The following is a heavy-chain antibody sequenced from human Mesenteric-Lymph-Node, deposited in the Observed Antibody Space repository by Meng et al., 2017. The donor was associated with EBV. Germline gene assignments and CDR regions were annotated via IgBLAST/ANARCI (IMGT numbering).Heavy chain of an antibody. J-gene: IGHJ4*02. Sequence: QGQQVEPGAEVRKPEGSVKFSCKAPGYTFTSYYTHWVRQAPGQGLEWMGVINPSGGSPTNAQKFQGRVTMTRDTSTSTVYMELSSLRSDDTAVYYCATPGYCSTTSCPLTYWGQGTLVTVSS. V-gene: IGHV1-46*01. CDR3: ATPGYCSTTSCPLTY. D-gene: IGHD2-2*01. CDR2: INPSGGSP. CDR1: GYTFTSYY.